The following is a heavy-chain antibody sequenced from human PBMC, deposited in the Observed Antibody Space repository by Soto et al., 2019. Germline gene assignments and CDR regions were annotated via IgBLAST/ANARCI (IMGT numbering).Heavy chain of an antibody. J-gene: IGHJ5*02. V-gene: IGHV3-48*02. Sequence: EVQLVESGGGLVQPGGSLRLSCAASGFTFSSYSMNWVRQAPGKGLEWVPYISSSSSTIYDADCVKGRFTTSKDNAKNSLYLQMNSLRDEDTAVYYCAREGGSLNWFDPWGQGTLVTVSS. CDR1: GFTFSSYS. CDR3: AREGGSLNWFDP. D-gene: IGHD1-26*01. CDR2: ISSSSSTI.